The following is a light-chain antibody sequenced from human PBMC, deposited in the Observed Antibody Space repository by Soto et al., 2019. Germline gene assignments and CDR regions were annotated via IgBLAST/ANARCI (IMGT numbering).Light chain of an antibody. CDR3: RSYGGTNSYV. J-gene: IGLJ1*01. CDR2: EVY. CDR1: SSDVGGYNY. V-gene: IGLV2-8*01. Sequence: QSVLTQPPSASGSPGQSVTIPCTGTSSDVGGYNYVSWYQHHPGKAPKLIIYEVYKRPSGVPDRFSGSKSGNTAALTVSGLQAEDEADYYCRSYGGTNSYVSGTGTNVTVL.